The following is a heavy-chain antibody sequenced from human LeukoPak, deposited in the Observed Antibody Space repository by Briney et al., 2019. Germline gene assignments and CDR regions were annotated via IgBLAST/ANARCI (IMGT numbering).Heavy chain of an antibody. Sequence: SETLSLTCAVSGGSISSNSYYWGWLRQPPGTGLEWLGSIYHSGSTYYNPSLKSRVTISVDTSKNQFSLKLSSVTAADTAVYYCARVLRRWYMDVWGKGTTVTVSS. D-gene: IGHD2-15*01. J-gene: IGHJ6*03. CDR3: ARVLRRWYMDV. CDR1: GGSISSNSYY. V-gene: IGHV4-39*07. CDR2: IYHSGST.